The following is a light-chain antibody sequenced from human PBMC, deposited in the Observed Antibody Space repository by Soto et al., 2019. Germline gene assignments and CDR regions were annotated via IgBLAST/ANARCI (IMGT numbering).Light chain of an antibody. CDR3: CSYVGSSSYV. Sequence: QFALTQPASVSGPPGQSITISCTGTSSDVGSYNLVSWYQQQPGKAPKLMIYEVSKRPSGVSNRFSGSKSGNAASLTISGLQAEDEADYHCCSYVGSSSYVFGTGTKLTVL. CDR1: SSDVGSYNL. CDR2: EVS. J-gene: IGLJ1*01. V-gene: IGLV2-23*02.